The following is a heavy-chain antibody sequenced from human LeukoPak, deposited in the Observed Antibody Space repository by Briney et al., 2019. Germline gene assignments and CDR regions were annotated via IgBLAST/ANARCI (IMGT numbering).Heavy chain of an antibody. V-gene: IGHV3-43*01. D-gene: IGHD5-24*01. J-gene: IGHJ4*02. Sequence: GGSLRLSCAASGFTFDDYTMHWVRQAPGKGLEWVSLTWDGGSTYADSVKGRFTISRDNAKNSLYLQMNSLRAEDTALYYCARRDGYNYYFDYWGQGTLVTVSS. CDR1: GFTFDDYT. CDR2: TWDGGST. CDR3: ARRDGYNYYFDY.